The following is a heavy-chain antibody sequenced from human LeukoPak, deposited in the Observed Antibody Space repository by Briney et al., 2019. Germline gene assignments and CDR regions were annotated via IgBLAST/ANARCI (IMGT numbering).Heavy chain of an antibody. CDR3: ARDPGYYGMDV. J-gene: IGHJ6*02. D-gene: IGHD3-10*01. Sequence: SETLSLTCSFSIVPIKNYYWVWIRQPPGKGLEWIGSIYYSESTYYNPSLKSRVTISVDTSKNQFSLKLSSVTAADTAVYYCARDPGYYGMDVWGQGTTVTVSS. CDR2: IYYSEST. V-gene: IGHV4-39*07. CDR1: IVPIKNYY.